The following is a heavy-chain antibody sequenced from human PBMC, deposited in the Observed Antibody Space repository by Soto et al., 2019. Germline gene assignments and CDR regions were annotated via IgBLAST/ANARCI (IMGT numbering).Heavy chain of an antibody. CDR1: GGSVSSGSYY. D-gene: IGHD5-18*01. V-gene: IGHV4-61*01. Sequence: SETLSLTCTVSGGSVSSGSYYWSWIRQPPGKGLEWIGYIYYSGSTNYNPSLKSRVTISVDTSKNQFSLKLSSVTAADTAVYYCTRDYGYSYGAYYYYYGMDVWGQGTTVTVSS. J-gene: IGHJ6*02. CDR2: IYYSGST. CDR3: TRDYGYSYGAYYYYYGMDV.